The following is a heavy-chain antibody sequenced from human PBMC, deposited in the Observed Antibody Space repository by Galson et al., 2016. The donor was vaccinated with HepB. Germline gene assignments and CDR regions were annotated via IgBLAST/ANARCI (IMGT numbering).Heavy chain of an antibody. J-gene: IGHJ4*02. V-gene: IGHV3-23*01. CDR3: AGGYYGSGSYYAY. CDR2: ISNSGGST. Sequence: SLRLSCAASGFTFSSYAMSWVRQAPGKGLEWVSVISNSGGSTYYADSVKGRFTISRDNSKNTLCLQMNSLRAEDTAVYYCAGGYYGSGSYYAYWGQGTLVTVSS. CDR1: GFTFSSYA. D-gene: IGHD3-10*01.